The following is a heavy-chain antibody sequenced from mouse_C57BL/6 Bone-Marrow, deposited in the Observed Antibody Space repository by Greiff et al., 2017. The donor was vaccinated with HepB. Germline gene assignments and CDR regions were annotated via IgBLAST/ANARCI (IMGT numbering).Heavy chain of an antibody. CDR1: GYAFSSYW. CDR2: IYPGDGDT. J-gene: IGHJ1*03. Sequence: QVQLQQSGAELVKPGASVKISCKASGYAFSSYWMNWVKQRPGKGLEWIGQIYPGDGDTNYNGKFKGKATLTADKSSSTAYMQLSSLTSEDSAVYYCAREEDGNNWYFDVWGTGTTVTVSS. V-gene: IGHV1-80*01. CDR3: AREEDGNNWYFDV. D-gene: IGHD2-1*01.